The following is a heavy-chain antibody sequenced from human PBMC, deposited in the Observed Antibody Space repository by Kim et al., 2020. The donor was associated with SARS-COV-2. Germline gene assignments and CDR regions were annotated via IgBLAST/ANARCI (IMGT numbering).Heavy chain of an antibody. CDR2: IYSGGST. D-gene: IGHD3-9*01. CDR1: GFTVSSNY. V-gene: IGHV3-53*01. Sequence: GGSLRLSCAASGFTVSSNYMSWVRQAPGKGLEWVSVIYSGGSTYYADSVKGRFTISRDNSKNTLYLQMTTRGPEARPGFSFREGGGLGIYPFYTFTYWG. CDR3: REGGGLGIYPFYTFTY. J-gene: IGHJ6*03.